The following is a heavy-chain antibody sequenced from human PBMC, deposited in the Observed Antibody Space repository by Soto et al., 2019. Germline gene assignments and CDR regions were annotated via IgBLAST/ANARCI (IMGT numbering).Heavy chain of an antibody. J-gene: IGHJ4*02. Sequence: TSETLSLTCTVSGGSISSSSYYWGWIRQPPGKGLEWIGSIYYSGSTYYNPSLKSRVTISVDTSKNQFSLKLSSVTAADTAVYYCASYDSSGYYNVFDYWGQGTLVTVSS. CDR1: GGSISSSSYY. V-gene: IGHV4-39*01. D-gene: IGHD3-22*01. CDR2: IYYSGST. CDR3: ASYDSSGYYNVFDY.